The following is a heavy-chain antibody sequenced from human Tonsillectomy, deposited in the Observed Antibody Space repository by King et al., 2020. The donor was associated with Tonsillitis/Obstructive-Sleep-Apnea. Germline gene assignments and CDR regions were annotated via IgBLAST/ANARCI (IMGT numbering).Heavy chain of an antibody. CDR2: IYPGDSDT. D-gene: IGHD6-6*01. CDR1: GYSFTSYW. CDR3: ARKYSSSSEVYFDY. J-gene: IGHJ4*02. V-gene: IGHV5-51*03. Sequence: VQLVESGAEVKKPGESLKISCKGSGYSFTSYWIGWVRQMPGKGLEWMGIIYPGDSDTRYSPSFQGQVTISADKSISPAYLQLSSLKASDTALYYCARKYSSSSEVYFDYWGQGTLVTVSS.